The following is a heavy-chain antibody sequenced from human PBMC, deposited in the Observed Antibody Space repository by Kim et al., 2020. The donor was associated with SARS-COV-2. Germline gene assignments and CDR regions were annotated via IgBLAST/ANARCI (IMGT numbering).Heavy chain of an antibody. Sequence: GGSLRLSCAASGFTFSSYAMSWVRQAPGKGLEWVSAISGSGGSTYYADSVKGRFTISRDNSKNTLYLQMNSLRAEDTAVYYCAKARYHYGSGSYYSPYFDYWGQGTRVTVSS. J-gene: IGHJ4*02. CDR1: GFTFSSYA. D-gene: IGHD3-10*01. CDR3: AKARYHYGSGSYYSPYFDY. V-gene: IGHV3-23*01. CDR2: ISGSGGST.